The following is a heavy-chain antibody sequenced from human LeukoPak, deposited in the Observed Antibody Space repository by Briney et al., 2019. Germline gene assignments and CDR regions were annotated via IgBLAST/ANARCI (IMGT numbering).Heavy chain of an antibody. CDR3: AKAGFTMVRGVILAFDY. CDR2: ISGSGGST. J-gene: IGHJ4*02. CDR1: GFTFSIYA. D-gene: IGHD3-10*01. Sequence: GGSLRLSCAASGFTFSIYAMSWVRQAPGKGLEWVSAISGSGGSTYYADSVKGRFTISRDNSKNTLYLQMNSLRAEDTAVYYCAKAGFTMVRGVILAFDYWGQGTLVTVSS. V-gene: IGHV3-23*01.